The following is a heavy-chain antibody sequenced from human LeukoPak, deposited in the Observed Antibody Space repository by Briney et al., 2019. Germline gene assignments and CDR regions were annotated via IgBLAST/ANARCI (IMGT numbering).Heavy chain of an antibody. CDR3: AGGLRKLWGGYYYGMDV. D-gene: IGHD3-16*01. J-gene: IGHJ6*02. Sequence: SETLSLTCAVYGGSFSGYYWSWIRQPPGKGLEWIGEINHSGSTNYNPSLKSRVTISVDTSKNQFSLKLSSVTAADTAVYYCAGGLRKLWGGYYYGMDVWGQGTTVTVSS. CDR1: GGSFSGYY. CDR2: INHSGST. V-gene: IGHV4-34*01.